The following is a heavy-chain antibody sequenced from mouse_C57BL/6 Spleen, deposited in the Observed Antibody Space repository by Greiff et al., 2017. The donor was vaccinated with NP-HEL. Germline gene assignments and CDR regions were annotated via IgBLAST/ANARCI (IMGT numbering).Heavy chain of an antibody. CDR1: GYTFTSYW. CDR2: IDPNSGGT. Sequence: QVQLLQPGAELVKPGASVKLSCKASGYTFTSYWMHWVQQRPGRGLEWIGRIDPNSGGTKYNEKFKSQATLTVDKPSSTSYIQLSSRTSEDSAVYYCALISTVVAKDYFDYWGQGTTLTVAS. D-gene: IGHD1-1*01. V-gene: IGHV1-72*01. J-gene: IGHJ2*01. CDR3: ALISTVVAKDYFDY.